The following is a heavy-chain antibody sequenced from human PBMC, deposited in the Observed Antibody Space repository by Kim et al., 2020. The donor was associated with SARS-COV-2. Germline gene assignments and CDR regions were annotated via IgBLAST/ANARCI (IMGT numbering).Heavy chain of an antibody. V-gene: IGHV4-34*01. D-gene: IGHD3-10*01. CDR3: ASSELLWFGKGWDYYGMDV. J-gene: IGHJ6*02. CDR2: INHSGST. Sequence: SETLSLTCAVYGGSFSGYYWSWIRQPPGKGLEWIGEINHSGSTNYNPSLKSRVTISVDTSKNQFSLKLSSVTAADTAVYYCASSELLWFGKGWDYYGMDVWGQGTTVTVSS. CDR1: GGSFSGYY.